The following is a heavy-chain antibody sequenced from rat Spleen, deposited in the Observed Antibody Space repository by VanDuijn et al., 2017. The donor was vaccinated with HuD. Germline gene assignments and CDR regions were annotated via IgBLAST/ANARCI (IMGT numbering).Heavy chain of an antibody. V-gene: IGHV5S23*01. CDR3: TRGVERYYFDY. CDR1: GFTFSNYD. CDR2: ISTGGGNT. D-gene: IGHD4-2*01. Sequence: EVQLVESGGGLVLPGRSLKLSCAASGFTFSNYDMAWVRQAPTKGLEWFASISTGGGNTYYSDFVKGRFTISRDNAKSTLYLQMNSLRSEDTATYYCTRGVERYYFDYWGQGVMVTVSS. J-gene: IGHJ2*01.